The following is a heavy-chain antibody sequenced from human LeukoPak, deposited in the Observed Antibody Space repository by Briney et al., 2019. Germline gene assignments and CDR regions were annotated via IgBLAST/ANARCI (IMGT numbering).Heavy chain of an antibody. Sequence: PSETLSLTCAVYGGSFSGYYWSWIRQPPGKGLEWIGEINHSGSTNYNPSLKSRVTISVDTSKNQFSLKLSSVTAADTAVYYCATTAAGTGDWFDPCGQGTLVTVSS. CDR1: GGSFSGYY. J-gene: IGHJ5*02. CDR3: ATTAAGTGDWFDP. D-gene: IGHD6-13*01. CDR2: INHSGST. V-gene: IGHV4-34*01.